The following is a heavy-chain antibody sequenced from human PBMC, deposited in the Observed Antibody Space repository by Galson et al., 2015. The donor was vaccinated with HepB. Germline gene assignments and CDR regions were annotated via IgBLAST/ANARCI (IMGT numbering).Heavy chain of an antibody. D-gene: IGHD5-12*01. V-gene: IGHV3-30*03. J-gene: IGHJ6*03. Sequence: SLRLSCAASGFTLSSYAMHWVRQAPGQGLEWVAVTSSDVSDKYYGDSVKGRFTISRGNSKSTLYLQMNSLRPEDTAVYYCARAPVATINYYFYLEVWGKGTTVIVSS. CDR3: ARAPVATINYYFYLEV. CDR1: GFTLSSYA. CDR2: TSSDVSDK.